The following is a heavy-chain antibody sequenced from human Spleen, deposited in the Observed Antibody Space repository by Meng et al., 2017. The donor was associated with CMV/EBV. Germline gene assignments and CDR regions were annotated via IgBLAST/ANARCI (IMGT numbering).Heavy chain of an antibody. CDR2: ISSISSYI. CDR3: ARDEGGIVGAPIITQTPYYYYGMDV. Sequence: SCKSSGYTFNSYSMNWVRQAPGKGLEWVSSISSISSYIYYADSVKGRFTISRDNAKNSLYLQMNSLRAEDTAVYYCARDEGGIVGAPIITQTPYYYYGMDVWGQGTTVTVSS. J-gene: IGHJ6*02. D-gene: IGHD1-26*01. V-gene: IGHV3-21*01. CDR1: GYTFNSYS.